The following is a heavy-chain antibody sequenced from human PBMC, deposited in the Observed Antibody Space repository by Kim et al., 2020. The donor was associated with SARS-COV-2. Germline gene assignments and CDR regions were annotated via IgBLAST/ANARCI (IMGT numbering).Heavy chain of an antibody. CDR3: ARVLLGSSSWYYFDY. Sequence: ADSLKGRFTISRDNAKNSLYLQMNSLRADDTAVYYCARVLLGSSSWYYFDYWGQGTLVTVSS. V-gene: IGHV3-11*05. J-gene: IGHJ4*02. D-gene: IGHD6-13*01.